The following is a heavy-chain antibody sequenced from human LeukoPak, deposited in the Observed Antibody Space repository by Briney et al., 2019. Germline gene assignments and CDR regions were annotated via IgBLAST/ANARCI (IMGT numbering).Heavy chain of an antibody. CDR2: ISPRGDIT. V-gene: IGHV3-23*01. J-gene: IGHJ1*01. CDR1: GFTFSSYW. D-gene: IGHD3-16*01. CDR3: AKDDDWGRFNH. Sequence: GSLRLSCAASGFTFSSYWMNWVRQAPGKGLEWVSGISPRGDITYYKDSVRGRFTISRDNFKNTVSLQLNSLRAEDTAMYYCAKDDDWGRFNHWGQGTLVTVSS.